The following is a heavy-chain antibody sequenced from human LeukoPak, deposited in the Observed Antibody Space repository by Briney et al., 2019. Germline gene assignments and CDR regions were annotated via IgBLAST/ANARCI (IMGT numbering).Heavy chain of an antibody. CDR1: GGTFSSYA. CDR2: IIPIFGTA. CDR3: ASGCSSSWYDYYYYYMDV. Sequence: RASVKVSCKASGGTFSSYAISWVRQAPGQGLEWMGGIIPIFGTANYAQKFQGRVTITADESTSTAYMELSSLRSEDTAVYYCASGCSSSWYDYYYYYMDVWGKGTTVTVSS. J-gene: IGHJ6*03. D-gene: IGHD6-13*01. V-gene: IGHV1-69*13.